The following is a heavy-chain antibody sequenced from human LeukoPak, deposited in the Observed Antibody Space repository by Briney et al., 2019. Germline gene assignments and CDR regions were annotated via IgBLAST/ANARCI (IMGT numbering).Heavy chain of an antibody. CDR3: ARTSSSWCYEVDY. CDR2: IYYSGST. Sequence: PSETLSLTCTVSGGSISSYYWSWIRQPPGKGLEWIGYIYYSGSTNYNPSLKSRVTISVDTSKNQFSLKLSSVTAADTAVYYCARTSSSWCYEVDYWGQGTLVTVSS. CDR1: GGSISSYY. J-gene: IGHJ4*02. D-gene: IGHD6-13*01. V-gene: IGHV4-59*01.